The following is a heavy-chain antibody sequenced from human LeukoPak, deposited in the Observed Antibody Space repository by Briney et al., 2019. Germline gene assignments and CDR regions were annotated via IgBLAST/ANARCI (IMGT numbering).Heavy chain of an antibody. J-gene: IGHJ3*02. Sequence: PSETLSLTCTVSGGSISSYYWSWLRQPAGKGLEWIGRIYTSGSTNYNPSLKSRVTISVDKSKNQFSLKLSSVTAADTAVYYCAGELSGSSDAFDIWGQGTMVTVSS. CDR2: IYTSGST. D-gene: IGHD1-26*01. V-gene: IGHV4-4*07. CDR3: AGELSGSSDAFDI. CDR1: GGSISSYY.